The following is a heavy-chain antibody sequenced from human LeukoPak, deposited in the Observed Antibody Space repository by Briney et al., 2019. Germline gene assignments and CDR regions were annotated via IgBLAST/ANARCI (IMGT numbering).Heavy chain of an antibody. CDR3: TRTPRSIGYCSGGSCRSRLDY. V-gene: IGHV3-49*03. D-gene: IGHD2-15*01. CDR1: GFTFGDYA. CDR2: IRSKAYGGTT. J-gene: IGHJ4*02. Sequence: GGSLRLSCTASGFTFGDYAMSWFRQAPGKGLEWVGFIRSKAYGGTTEYAASVKGRFTISRDDSKSIAYLQMNSLKTEDTAVYYCTRTPRSIGYCSGGSCRSRLDYWGQGTLVTVSS.